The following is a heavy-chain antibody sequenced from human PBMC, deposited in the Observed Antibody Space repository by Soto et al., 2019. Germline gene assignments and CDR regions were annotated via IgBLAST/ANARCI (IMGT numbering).Heavy chain of an antibody. V-gene: IGHV1-3*05. CDR2: INAGNGNT. CDR1: GYTFTGYA. D-gene: IGHD6-19*01. J-gene: IGHJ4*02. CDR3: ARAVAVPADCDY. Sequence: QVQLVQSGAEEKKPGASVKVSCKAPGYTFTGYAVLWVRPAPGPRLEWLGWINAGNGNTKYPQKFQGRVTITRDTSASAADTERSSRSSEDTAVYYCARAVAVPADCDYWGQGTLGTVSS.